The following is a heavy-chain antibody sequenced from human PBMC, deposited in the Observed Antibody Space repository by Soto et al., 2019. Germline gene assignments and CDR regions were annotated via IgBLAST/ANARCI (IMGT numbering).Heavy chain of an antibody. CDR2: ISPYDGNT. J-gene: IGHJ6*02. D-gene: IGHD3-22*01. Sequence: ASVKVSCKASGYTNSSDGVNWVRQDQGQGLEWLGWISPYDGNTKYAQILQGRVSMTTDTSTKTAYMEVRSLRSDDTAVYYCARGGYYDSSGSRNYHYYGMNVWGQGTTVTVSS. CDR3: ARGGYYDSSGSRNYHYYGMNV. V-gene: IGHV1-18*01. CDR1: GYTNSSDG.